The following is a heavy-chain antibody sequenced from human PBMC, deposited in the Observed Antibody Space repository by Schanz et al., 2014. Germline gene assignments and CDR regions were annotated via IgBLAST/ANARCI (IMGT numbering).Heavy chain of an antibody. Sequence: EVQLVESGGGFVKPGGSLRLSCAASTSIFNHAWMSWVRQAPGKGLEWLGRIKSKTDGETTDYAAPVKGRFSISRDDSQSTLYLQMNSLKIEDTAVYYCATASSPVREAGAGSSFHLWGQGTLVTVSP. CDR3: ATASSPVREAGAGSSFHL. V-gene: IGHV3-15*01. CDR2: IKSKTDGETT. CDR1: TSIFNHAW. D-gene: IGHD6-13*01. J-gene: IGHJ5*02.